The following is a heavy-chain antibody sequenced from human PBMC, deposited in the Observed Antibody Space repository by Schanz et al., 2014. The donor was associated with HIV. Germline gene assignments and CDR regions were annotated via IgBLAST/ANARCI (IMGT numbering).Heavy chain of an antibody. CDR3: ASAYSGSSQFEN. V-gene: IGHV3-7*01. J-gene: IGHJ4*02. Sequence: EVQLVESGGGLVQPGGSLRLSCAASGFTFSTNWMSWVRRAPGKGLEWVANIKPDGSETHYMDFVKGRFIISRDNTKNTLYLHLTSLRVEDTAVYFCASAYSGSSQFENWGQGDLLTVTT. D-gene: IGHD6-6*01. CDR1: GFTFSTNW. CDR2: IKPDGSET.